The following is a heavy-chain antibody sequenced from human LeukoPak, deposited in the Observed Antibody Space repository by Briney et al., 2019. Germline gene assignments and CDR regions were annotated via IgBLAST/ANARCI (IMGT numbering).Heavy chain of an antibody. CDR1: GFTVSSNY. CDR2: IYSGGST. J-gene: IGHJ4*02. D-gene: IGHD1-20*01. V-gene: IGHV3-53*01. Sequence: PGGSLRLSCAASGFTVSSNYMSWVRQAPGKGLKWVSVIYSGGSTYYADSVKGRFTISRDNSKNTLYLQMNSLRAEDTAVYYCARDNWNDVMGFDYWGQGTLVTVSS. CDR3: ARDNWNDVMGFDY.